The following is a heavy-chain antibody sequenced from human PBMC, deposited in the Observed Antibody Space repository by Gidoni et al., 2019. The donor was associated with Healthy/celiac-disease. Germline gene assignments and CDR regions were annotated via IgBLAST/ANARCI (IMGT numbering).Heavy chain of an antibody. CDR1: GFTFDDYA. Sequence: EVQLVESGGGLVQPGRSLRLSCAASGFTFDDYAMHWVRQAPGKGLEWVSGISWNSGSIGYADSVKGRFTISRDNAKNSLYLQMNSLRAEDTALYYCAKDITGGVAYYFDYWGQGTLVTVSS. D-gene: IGHD2-8*02. V-gene: IGHV3-9*01. CDR2: ISWNSGSI. CDR3: AKDITGGVAYYFDY. J-gene: IGHJ4*02.